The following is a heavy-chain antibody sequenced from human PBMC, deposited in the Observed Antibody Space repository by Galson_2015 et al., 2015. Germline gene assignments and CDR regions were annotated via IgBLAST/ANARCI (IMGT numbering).Heavy chain of an antibody. D-gene: IGHD3-10*01. J-gene: IGHJ4*02. CDR3: ARDRGGYFDY. Sequence: SLRLSCAASEFTFGDYAMSRFRQAPGKGLEWVGFIRSKAYGGTTEYAASVKGRFTISRDNAKNSLYLQMNSLRAEDTAVYYCARDRGGYFDYWGRGTLVTVSS. CDR2: IRSKAYGGTT. V-gene: IGHV3-49*03. CDR1: EFTFGDYA.